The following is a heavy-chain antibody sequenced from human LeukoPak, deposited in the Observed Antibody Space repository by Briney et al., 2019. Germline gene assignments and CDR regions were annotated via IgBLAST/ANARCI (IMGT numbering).Heavy chain of an antibody. D-gene: IGHD3-22*01. CDR2: IYYSGST. V-gene: IGHV4-4*02. CDR3: ARDRGYYDSSGSPRYNWFDP. CDR1: GDSISSSNW. Sequence: SETLSLTCAVSGDSISSSNWWSWVRQPPGKGLEWIGYIYYSGSTNYNPSLKSRVTISVDASKNQFSLKLSSVTAADTAVYYCARDRGYYDSSGSPRYNWFDPWGQGTLVTVSS. J-gene: IGHJ5*02.